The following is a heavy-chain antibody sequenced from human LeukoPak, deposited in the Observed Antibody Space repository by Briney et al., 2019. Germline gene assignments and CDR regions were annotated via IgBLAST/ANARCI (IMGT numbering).Heavy chain of an antibody. CDR2: ISGSGGST. J-gene: IGHJ4*02. V-gene: IGHV3-23*01. D-gene: IGHD4-17*01. Sequence: TGGSLRLSCAASGFTSSSYAMSWVRQAPGKGLEWVSAISGSGGSTYYADSVKGRFTISRDNSKNTLYLQMNSLRAEDTAVYYCAKDMTTVTALGYFDYWGQGTLVTVSS. CDR3: AKDMTTVTALGYFDY. CDR1: GFTSSSYA.